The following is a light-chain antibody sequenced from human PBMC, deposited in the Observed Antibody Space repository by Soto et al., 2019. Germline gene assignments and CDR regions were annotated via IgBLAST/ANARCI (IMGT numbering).Light chain of an antibody. Sequence: DIQMTQSPSSLFASVGDRVTITCRASQSISAYLNWYKQRPGKAPSLLIYAATRLHSGVPSRFSGSGSQTDFTLTISSLQPEDFASYYCQRSYRSISFGQGTRMEMK. CDR2: AAT. CDR1: QSISAY. J-gene: IGKJ5*01. CDR3: QRSYRSIS. V-gene: IGKV1-39*01.